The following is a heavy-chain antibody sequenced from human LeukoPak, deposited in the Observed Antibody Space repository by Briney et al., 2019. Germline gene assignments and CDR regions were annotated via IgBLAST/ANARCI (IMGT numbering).Heavy chain of an antibody. CDR2: ISGSGGST. D-gene: IGHD2-21*01. V-gene: IGHV3-23*01. CDR3: AKYRVGSPVWYFDY. CDR1: GFTFSDYY. Sequence: PGGSLRLSCAASGFTFSDYYMSWIRQAPGKELEWASAISGSGGSTYYADSVKGRFTISRDNSKNTLYLQMNSLGAEDTAVYYCAKYRVGSPVWYFDYWGQGTLVTVSS. J-gene: IGHJ4*02.